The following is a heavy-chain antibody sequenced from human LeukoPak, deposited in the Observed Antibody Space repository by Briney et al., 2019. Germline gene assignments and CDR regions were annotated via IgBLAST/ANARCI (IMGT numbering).Heavy chain of an antibody. D-gene: IGHD6-6*01. CDR2: IYHSGST. Sequence: SETLSLTCTVSGYSLSSVYYWGWIRQPPGKGLEWIGSIYHSGSTNYNPSLKSRVTISVDTSKNQFSLKLSSVTAAATAVYYCARGEYSSSRHFFDYWGQGTLVTVSS. J-gene: IGHJ4*02. V-gene: IGHV4-38-2*02. CDR3: ARGEYSSSRHFFDY. CDR1: GYSLSSVYY.